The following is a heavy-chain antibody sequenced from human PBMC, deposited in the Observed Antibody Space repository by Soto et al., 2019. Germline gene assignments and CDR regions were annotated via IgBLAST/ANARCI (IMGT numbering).Heavy chain of an antibody. CDR2: IYYSGST. V-gene: IGHV4-61*01. CDR3: ARSDGRY. CDR1: GGSVRSGIYY. J-gene: IGHJ4*02. Sequence: PSETLSLTCTVSGGSVRSGIYYWSWIRQPPGKGLEWIGYIYYSGSTNYNPSLKSRVTISVDTSKNQFSLKLSSVTAADTAVYYCARSDGRYWGQGTLVTVSS.